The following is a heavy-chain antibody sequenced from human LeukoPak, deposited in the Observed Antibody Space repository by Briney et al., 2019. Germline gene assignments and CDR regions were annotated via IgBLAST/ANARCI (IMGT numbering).Heavy chain of an antibody. V-gene: IGHV3-48*02. Sequence: GGSLRPSCAASGFTFSSYSMNWVRQAPGKGLEWVSYISSSSSTIYYADSVKGRFTISRDNAKNSLYLQMNSLRDEDTAVYYCARVRHRRNYYYGMDVWGQGTTVTVSS. J-gene: IGHJ6*02. CDR1: GFTFSSYS. CDR2: ISSSSSTI. D-gene: IGHD1-14*01. CDR3: ARVRHRRNYYYGMDV.